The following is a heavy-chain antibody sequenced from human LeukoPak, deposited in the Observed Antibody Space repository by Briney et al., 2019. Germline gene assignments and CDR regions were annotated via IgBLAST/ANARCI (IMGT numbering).Heavy chain of an antibody. CDR1: GFTFSSYE. J-gene: IGHJ6*04. CDR2: ISSSGSTI. Sequence: GGSLRLSCAASGFTFSSYEMNWVRQTPGKGLEWVSYISSSGSTIYYADSVKVRFTISRDNAKNSLYLQMNSLRAEDTAVYYCAELGITMIGGVWGKGTTVTISS. V-gene: IGHV3-48*03. D-gene: IGHD3-10*02. CDR3: AELGITMIGGV.